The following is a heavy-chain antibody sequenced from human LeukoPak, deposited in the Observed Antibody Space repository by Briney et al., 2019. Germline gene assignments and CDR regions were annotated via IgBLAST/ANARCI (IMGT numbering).Heavy chain of an antibody. J-gene: IGHJ4*02. V-gene: IGHV3-7*01. Sequence: PGGSLTLSCTASGFTFRSCWMTWVRQALGKGLEWVANIVGDGSEKSYVHSVKGRFTLSRDNAKNSLSLQMNNLRAEDTAVYYCARMFYYDSRGFYPDYWGQGTLVTVSS. CDR2: IVGDGSEK. CDR1: GFTFRSCW. D-gene: IGHD3-22*01. CDR3: ARMFYYDSRGFYPDY.